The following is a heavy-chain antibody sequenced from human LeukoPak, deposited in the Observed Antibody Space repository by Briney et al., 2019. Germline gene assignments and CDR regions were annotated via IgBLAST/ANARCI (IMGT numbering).Heavy chain of an antibody. D-gene: IGHD3-22*01. J-gene: IGHJ6*02. V-gene: IGHV3-11*04. Sequence: GGSLRLSCAASGFTFSDYYVSWIRQAPGKGLEWVSYISSSGSTIYYADSVKGRFTISRDNAKNSLYLQMNSLRAEDTAVYYCARRRTLIVDNGMDVWGQGTTVTVSS. CDR2: ISSSGSTI. CDR1: GFTFSDYY. CDR3: ARRRTLIVDNGMDV.